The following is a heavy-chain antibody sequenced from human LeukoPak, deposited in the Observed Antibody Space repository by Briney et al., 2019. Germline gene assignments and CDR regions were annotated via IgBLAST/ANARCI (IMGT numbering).Heavy chain of an antibody. D-gene: IGHD4-17*01. CDR3: ARSVDYGQYYFDY. J-gene: IGHJ4*02. V-gene: IGHV1-69*05. CDR1: GGTFSSYA. CDR2: IIPIFGTA. Sequence: GASVKVSCKASGGTFSSYAISWVRQAPGQGLEWMGGIIPIFGTANYAQKFQGRVTITTDESTSTAYMELSSLRSDDTAVYYCARSVDYGQYYFDYGGQGTLVTVSS.